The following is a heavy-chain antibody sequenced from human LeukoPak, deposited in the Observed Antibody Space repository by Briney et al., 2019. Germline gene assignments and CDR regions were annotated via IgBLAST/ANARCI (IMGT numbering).Heavy chain of an antibody. Sequence: PSETLSLTCSVSGFFISNGYYWGWIRQPPGKGLDWIGIINHSGSTYYNPSLKSRVTMSVDTSENQFSLKLSSVTAADTALYYCARRISGAWFDPWGQGTLVTVSS. CDR3: ARRISGAWFDP. D-gene: IGHD2-15*01. V-gene: IGHV4-38-2*02. J-gene: IGHJ5*02. CDR1: GFFISNGYY. CDR2: INHSGST.